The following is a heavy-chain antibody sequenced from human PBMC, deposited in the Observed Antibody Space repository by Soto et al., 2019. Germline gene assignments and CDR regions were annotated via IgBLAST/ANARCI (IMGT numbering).Heavy chain of an antibody. CDR1: GGSISSSSYY. Sequence: SETLSLTCTVSGGSISSSSYYWSWIRQPPGKGLEWIGYIYYSGSTNYNPSLKSRVTISVDTSKNQFSLKLSSVTAADTAVYYCARSPIRALGQWLLYYFDYWGQGTVVTVSS. CDR3: ARSPIRALGQWLLYYFDY. V-gene: IGHV4-61*05. J-gene: IGHJ4*02. D-gene: IGHD6-19*01. CDR2: IYYSGST.